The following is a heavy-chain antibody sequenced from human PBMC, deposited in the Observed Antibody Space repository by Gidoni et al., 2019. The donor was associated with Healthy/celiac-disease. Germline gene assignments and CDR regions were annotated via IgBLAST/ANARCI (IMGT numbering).Heavy chain of an antibody. CDR2: ISSSSSYI. J-gene: IGHJ5*02. D-gene: IGHD3-16*01. CDR3: ARDLGEDVRGYNWFDP. V-gene: IGHV3-21*01. CDR1: GFTFSSYS. Sequence: EVQLVESGGGLVKPGGSLRLSCAASGFTFSSYSMNWVRQAPGKGLEWVSSISSSSSYIYYADSVKGRFTISRDNAKNSLYLQMNSLRAEDTAVYYCARDLGEDVRGYNWFDPWGQGTLVTVSS.